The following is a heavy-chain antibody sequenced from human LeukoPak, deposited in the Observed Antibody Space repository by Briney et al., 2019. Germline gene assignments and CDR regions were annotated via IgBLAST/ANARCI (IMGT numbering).Heavy chain of an antibody. D-gene: IGHD2-2*01. Sequence: SQTLSLTCTVSGGSISSGDYYWSWIRQPPGKGLEWIGYIYYSGSTYYNPSLKSRVTISVDTSKNQFSLKLSSVTAADTAVYYCARVPAALNWFDPWGQGILVTVSS. CDR3: ARVPAALNWFDP. CDR1: GGSISSGDYY. V-gene: IGHV4-30-4*08. J-gene: IGHJ5*02. CDR2: IYYSGST.